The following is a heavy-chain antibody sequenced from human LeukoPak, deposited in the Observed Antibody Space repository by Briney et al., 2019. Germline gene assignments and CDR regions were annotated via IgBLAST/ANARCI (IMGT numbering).Heavy chain of an antibody. CDR3: ARDIPVRAGGDYYYYYGMDV. CDR1: GYTFTSYY. J-gene: IGHJ6*02. CDR2: INPSGGST. Sequence: GASVKVSCKASGYTFTSYYMHWVRQAPGQGLGWMGIINPSGGSTSYAQKFQGRVTMTRDTSTSTVYMELSSLRSEDTAVYYCARDIPVRAGGDYYYYYGMDVWGQGTTVTVSS. D-gene: IGHD3-10*02. V-gene: IGHV1-46*01.